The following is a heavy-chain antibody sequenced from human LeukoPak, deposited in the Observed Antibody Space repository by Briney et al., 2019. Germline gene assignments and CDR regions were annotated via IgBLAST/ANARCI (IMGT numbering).Heavy chain of an antibody. Sequence: PGGSLRLSCAASGFTFRNYAMSWVRQAPGKGLEWVAAISGSGDSTYFADSVKGRFTISRDNLKNTLYLQMNTLRAEDTAIYYCAKDEICPGTSCYACLDYWGQGTLVTVSS. J-gene: IGHJ4*02. CDR3: AKDEICPGTSCYACLDY. CDR1: GFTFRNYA. V-gene: IGHV3-23*01. D-gene: IGHD2-2*01. CDR2: ISGSGDST.